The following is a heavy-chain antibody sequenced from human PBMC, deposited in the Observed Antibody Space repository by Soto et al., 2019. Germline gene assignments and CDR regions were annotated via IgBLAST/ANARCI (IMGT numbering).Heavy chain of an antibody. CDR1: GYSLTSYW. J-gene: IGHJ4*02. Sequence: GEALKICCKGSGYSLTSYWIGWGRQMPGKGLEWMGIIYPGDSDTRYSPSFQGQVTISADKSISTAYLQWSSLKASDTAMYYCSIHVEAGNTIDFWGQGTLVTVSS. V-gene: IGHV5-51*01. CDR3: SIHVEAGNTIDF. D-gene: IGHD6-13*01. CDR2: IYPGDSDT.